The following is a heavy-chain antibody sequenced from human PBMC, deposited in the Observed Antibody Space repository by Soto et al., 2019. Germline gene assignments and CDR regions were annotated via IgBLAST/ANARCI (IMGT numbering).Heavy chain of an antibody. CDR3: AREGGSGNFRYYAMDV. V-gene: IGHV1-2*02. Sequence: ASVKVSCEASGDTFTGCSIHWVRQAPGQGLEWVGWINPNSGGTNYAQKFQGRVTITADESTSTAYMELSSLRSEDTAVYYCAREGGSGNFRYYAMDVWGQGTTVTVSS. CDR2: INPNSGGT. CDR1: GDTFTGCS. J-gene: IGHJ6*02. D-gene: IGHD3-10*01.